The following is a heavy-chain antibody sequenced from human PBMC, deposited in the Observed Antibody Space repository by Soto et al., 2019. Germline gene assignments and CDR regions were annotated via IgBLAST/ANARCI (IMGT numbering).Heavy chain of an antibody. D-gene: IGHD5-12*01. V-gene: IGHV4-59*08. CDR3: ARRIGATETFDY. CDR2: IYYSGST. CDR1: GGSISSYY. J-gene: IGHJ4*02. Sequence: PSETLSLTCTVSGGSISSYYWSWIRQPPGKGLEWIGYIYYSGSTNYNPSLNSRVTISVDTSKNQFSLRVTFVTPASTPVYSCARRIGATETFDYWGQGPLVTVSS.